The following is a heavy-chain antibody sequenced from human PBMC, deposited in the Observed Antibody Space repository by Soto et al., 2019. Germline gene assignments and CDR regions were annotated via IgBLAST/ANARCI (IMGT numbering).Heavy chain of an antibody. Sequence: PGGSLRLSCAASGFTFSSYSMNWVRQSPGKGLEWVSSISSSSYIYYADSVKGRFTISRDNAKNSLYLQMNSLRAEDTAVYYCARDQVGATTGSYYYYYGMDVWGQGATVTVSS. D-gene: IGHD1-26*01. CDR2: ISSSSYI. CDR1: GFTFSSYS. CDR3: ARDQVGATTGSYYYYYGMDV. J-gene: IGHJ6*02. V-gene: IGHV3-21*01.